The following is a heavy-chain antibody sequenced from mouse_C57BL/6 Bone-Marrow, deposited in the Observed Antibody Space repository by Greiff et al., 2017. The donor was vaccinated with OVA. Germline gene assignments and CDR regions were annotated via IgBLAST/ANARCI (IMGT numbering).Heavy chain of an antibody. CDR2: IYPGSGST. CDR3: ARGAQDYFDY. D-gene: IGHD3-2*02. CDR1: GYTFTSYW. J-gene: IGHJ2*01. V-gene: IGHV1-55*01. Sequence: VKLQQPGAELVKPGASVKMSCKASGYTFTSYWITWVKQRPGQGLEWIGDIYPGSGSTNYTEKFKSKATLTVDTSSRTAYMQLSSLTSDDSAVYYCARGAQDYFDYWGQGTTLTVSS.